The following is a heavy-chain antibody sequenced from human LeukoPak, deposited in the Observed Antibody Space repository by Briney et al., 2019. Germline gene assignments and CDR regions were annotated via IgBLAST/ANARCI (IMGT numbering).Heavy chain of an antibody. Sequence: GGSLRLSCVASGFTFSSYWMSWVRQAPGKGLEWVAHIKQDGSEKYCVDSVKGRFTVSRDNSKNSLYLQMTSLRAEDTALYYCARSSGSWGTTKEAFDYWGQGTLVTVSS. V-gene: IGHV3-7*04. CDR2: IKQDGSEK. D-gene: IGHD1-26*01. J-gene: IGHJ4*02. CDR3: ARSSGSWGTTKEAFDY. CDR1: GFTFSSYW.